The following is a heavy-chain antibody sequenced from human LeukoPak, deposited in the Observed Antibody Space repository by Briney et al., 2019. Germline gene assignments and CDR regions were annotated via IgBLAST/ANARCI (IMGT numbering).Heavy chain of an antibody. CDR3: ARGGSSSWYQDY. D-gene: IGHD6-13*01. Sequence: GGSLRLSCAASGFTFSTYAMHWVRQAPGKGLERVAVISYDGRNEYYTDSVKGRFTISRDNSKNTLNLQMNSLRPEDTAVYYCARGGSSSWYQDYWGQRTLVTVSS. CDR1: GFTFSTYA. CDR2: ISYDGRNE. V-gene: IGHV3-30*04. J-gene: IGHJ4*02.